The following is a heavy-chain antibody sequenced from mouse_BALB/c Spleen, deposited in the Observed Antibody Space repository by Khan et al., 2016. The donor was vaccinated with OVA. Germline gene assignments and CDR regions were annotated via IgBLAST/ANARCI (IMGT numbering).Heavy chain of an antibody. CDR3: ASTAYYGYYDY. J-gene: IGHJ2*01. V-gene: IGHV1S137*01. CDR2: ISTYSGST. D-gene: IGHD2-3*01. Sequence: QVRLQQSGPELVRPGVSVKISCKGSGYTFTDYAMYWVKQSHAKSLEWIGLISTYSGSTNYNQKFKGQVTMTVDKSSSAAYMELARLTAEDSAIYYCASTAYYGYYDYWGQGTTLTVSS. CDR1: GYTFTDYA.